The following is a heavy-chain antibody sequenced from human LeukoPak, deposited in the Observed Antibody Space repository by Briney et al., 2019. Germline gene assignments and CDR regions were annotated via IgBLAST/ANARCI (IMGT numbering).Heavy chain of an antibody. CDR2: IETDGKSA. D-gene: IGHD3-16*02. CDR3: ARDYQGLHY. V-gene: IGHV3-74*01. Sequence: GXXXXLSCAXSGLTLSSYXXHWVRQAPGKGLVWVSAIETDGKSATYADSVKGRFTISRDNAKNTLYLQMNSLRAEDTAVYFCARDYQGLHYWGQGTLVTVSS. J-gene: IGHJ4*02. CDR1: GLTLSSYX.